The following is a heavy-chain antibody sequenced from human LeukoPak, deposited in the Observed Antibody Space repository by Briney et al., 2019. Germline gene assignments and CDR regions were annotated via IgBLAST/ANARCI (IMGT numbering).Heavy chain of an antibody. CDR1: GFTFSSYS. Sequence: GGSLRLSCAASGFTFSSYSMNWVRQAPGKGLEWISSISSSSSYIYYADSVKGRFTISRDNAKNSLYLQMNSLRAEDTAVYYCARDSYGGAFDIWGQGTMVTVSS. CDR3: ARDSYGGAFDI. V-gene: IGHV3-21*01. CDR2: ISSSSSYI. D-gene: IGHD3-10*01. J-gene: IGHJ3*02.